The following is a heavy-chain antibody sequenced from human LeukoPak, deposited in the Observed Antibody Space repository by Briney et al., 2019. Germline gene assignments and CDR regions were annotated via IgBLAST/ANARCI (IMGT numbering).Heavy chain of an antibody. J-gene: IGHJ4*02. V-gene: IGHV3-66*01. CDR1: GFTVRSNY. CDR3: ARDLPFNY. CDR2: MYSDGST. Sequence: PGGSLRLSCAASGFTVRSNYMSWVRQPPGKGLEWVSIMYSDGSTYYADSVKGRFTTSRDNSKNTLYLQMRSLRGEDTALYYCARDLPFNYWGQGTLVIVSS.